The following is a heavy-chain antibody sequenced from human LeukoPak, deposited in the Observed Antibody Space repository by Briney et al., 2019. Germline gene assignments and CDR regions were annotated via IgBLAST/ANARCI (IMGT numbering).Heavy chain of an antibody. V-gene: IGHV3-43D*03. CDR1: GLTFDDYA. CDR2: ISWDGGST. CDR3: AELGITMIGGV. Sequence: GGSLRLSCAASGLTFDDYAMHWVRQAPGKGLEWVSLISWDGGSTYYADSVKGRFTISRDNAKNSLYLQMNSLRAEDTAVYYCAELGITMIGGVWGKGTTVTISS. D-gene: IGHD3-10*02. J-gene: IGHJ6*04.